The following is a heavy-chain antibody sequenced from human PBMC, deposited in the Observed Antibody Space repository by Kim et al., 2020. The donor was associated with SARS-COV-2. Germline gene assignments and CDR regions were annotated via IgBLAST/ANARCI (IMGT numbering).Heavy chain of an antibody. V-gene: IGHV4-59*01. D-gene: IGHD3-10*01. J-gene: IGHJ4*02. CDR3: ASRRTYGSGSYEDY. Sequence: NPALKSRVTISVDTSKNQFSLKLGSVTAADTAVYYCASRRTYGSGSYEDYWGQGTLVTVSS.